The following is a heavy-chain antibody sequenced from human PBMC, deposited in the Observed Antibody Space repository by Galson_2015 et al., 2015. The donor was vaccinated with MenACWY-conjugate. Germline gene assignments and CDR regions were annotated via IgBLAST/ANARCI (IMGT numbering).Heavy chain of an antibody. V-gene: IGHV5-51*01. CDR1: GYSFAYYW. D-gene: IGHD6-19*01. CDR2: IYPGDSDT. Sequence: QSGAEVKKPGESLKISCKGSGYSFAYYWIGWVRQMPGKGLEWVGIIYPGDSDTRYSPSFQGQVTISADKSISTAYLQWNSLQASDTAIYYCAMSTATGWYVRLDSWGQGTLVTASP. CDR3: AMSTATGWYVRLDS. J-gene: IGHJ4*02.